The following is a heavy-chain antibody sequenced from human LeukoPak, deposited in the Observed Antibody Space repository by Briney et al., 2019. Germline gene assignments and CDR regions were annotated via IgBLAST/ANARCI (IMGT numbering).Heavy chain of an antibody. CDR2: IRYDGSNK. Sequence: GGSLRLSCAASGFTFSSYGMHWVRQAPGKGLEWVAFIRYDGSNKYYADFVKGRFTISRDNSKNTLYLQMNSLRAEDTAVYYCAIFGVVIIHWMGYWGQGTLVTVSS. V-gene: IGHV3-30*02. J-gene: IGHJ4*02. D-gene: IGHD3-3*01. CDR1: GFTFSSYG. CDR3: AIFGVVIIHWMGY.